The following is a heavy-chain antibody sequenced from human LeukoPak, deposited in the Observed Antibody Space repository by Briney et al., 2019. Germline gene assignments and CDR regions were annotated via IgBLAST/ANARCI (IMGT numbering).Heavy chain of an antibody. CDR3: ARGPMGVVVVPAASYYYYYMDV. D-gene: IGHD2-2*01. J-gene: IGHJ6*03. Sequence: ASVKVSCTASGYTFTSYDINWVREATGPGLESMRWMNPNSVNTGYAQKFQGRVTMTRNTSISTAYMELSSLRSEGTAVYCCARGPMGVVVVPAASYYYYYMDVWGKGTTVTVSS. V-gene: IGHV1-8*01. CDR1: GYTFTSYD. CDR2: MNPNSVNT.